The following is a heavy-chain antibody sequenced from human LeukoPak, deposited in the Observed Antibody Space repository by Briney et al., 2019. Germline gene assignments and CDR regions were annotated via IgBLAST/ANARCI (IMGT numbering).Heavy chain of an antibody. CDR3: ARGGISAAAGDY. D-gene: IGHD6-13*01. Sequence: PSETLSLTCTVSGVSISSGDYYWSWIRQPPGKGLEWIGYIYYSGSTYYNPSLKSRVTISVDTSKNQFSLKLSSVTAADTAVYYCARGGISAAAGDYWGQGTLVTVSS. V-gene: IGHV4-30-4*01. CDR2: IYYSGST. J-gene: IGHJ4*02. CDR1: GVSISSGDYY.